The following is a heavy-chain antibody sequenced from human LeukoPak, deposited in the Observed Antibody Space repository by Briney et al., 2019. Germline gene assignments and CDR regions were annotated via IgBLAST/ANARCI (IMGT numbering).Heavy chain of an antibody. J-gene: IGHJ4*02. CDR3: ARGLIAATGTRTLDY. V-gene: IGHV4-59*01. D-gene: IGHD6-13*01. CDR1: GGSFSSYY. Sequence: PSETLSLTCTVSGGSFSSYYWSWIRQPPGKGLEWIGYIYYSGSTNYNPSLKSRVTISVDTSKNQFSLRLSSVTAADTAVYYCARGLIAATGTRTLDYWGQGTLVTVSS. CDR2: IYYSGST.